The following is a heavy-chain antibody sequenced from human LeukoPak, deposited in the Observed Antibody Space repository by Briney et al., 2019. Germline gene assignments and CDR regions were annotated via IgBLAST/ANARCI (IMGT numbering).Heavy chain of an antibody. CDR1: GYTFTSYD. CDR2: MNPNSGNT. V-gene: IGHV1-8*01. D-gene: IGHD3-10*01. CDR3: ARDRSGSYPYYYYYGMDV. Sequence: ASVKVSCKASGYTFTSYDINWVRQATGQGLEWMGWMNPNSGNTGYAQKFQGRVTMTRDTSISTACMELSRLRSDDTAVYYCARDRSGSYPYYYYYGMDVWGQGTTVTVSS. J-gene: IGHJ6*02.